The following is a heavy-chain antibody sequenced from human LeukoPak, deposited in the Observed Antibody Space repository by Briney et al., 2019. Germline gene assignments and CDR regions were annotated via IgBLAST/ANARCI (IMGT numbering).Heavy chain of an antibody. V-gene: IGHV3-23*01. Sequence: GGSLSLSCAASGFTFSTYAMSWVRQAPGKGLEWVSSINDSGDSTYYADSVKGRFTISRDNSKDTLYLLMNNLRAEDTAIFYCATAYCSSTSCPTWGQGTRVTVSS. CDR2: INDSGDST. D-gene: IGHD2-2*01. CDR1: GFTFSTYA. CDR3: ATAYCSSTSCPT. J-gene: IGHJ5*02.